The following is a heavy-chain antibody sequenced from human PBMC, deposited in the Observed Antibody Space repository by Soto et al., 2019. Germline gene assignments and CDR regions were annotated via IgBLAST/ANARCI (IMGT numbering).Heavy chain of an antibody. CDR3: ARGDILTGYSS. Sequence: SETLSLTCAVYGGSFSGYYWSWIRQPPGKGLEWIGEINHRGSTKYNPSLKSRVTISVDTSKNQFSLKLSSVTAADTAVYYCARGDILTGYSSWGQGTLVTVPQ. D-gene: IGHD3-9*01. CDR2: INHRGST. V-gene: IGHV4-34*01. J-gene: IGHJ5*02. CDR1: GGSFSGYY.